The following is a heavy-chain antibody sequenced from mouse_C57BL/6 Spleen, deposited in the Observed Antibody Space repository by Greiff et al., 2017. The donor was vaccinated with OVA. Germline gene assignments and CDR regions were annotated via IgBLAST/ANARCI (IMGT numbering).Heavy chain of an antibody. CDR2: INPSNGGT. CDR3: ASTMTYYYAMDY. Sequence: QVQLQQPGTELVKPGASVKLSCKASGYTFTSYWMHWVKQRPGQGLEWIGNINPSNGGTNYNEKLKSKATLTVDKSSSTAYMQLSSLTSEDSAVYYCASTMTYYYAMDYWGQGTSVTVSS. J-gene: IGHJ4*01. D-gene: IGHD2-4*01. V-gene: IGHV1-53*01. CDR1: GYTFTSYW.